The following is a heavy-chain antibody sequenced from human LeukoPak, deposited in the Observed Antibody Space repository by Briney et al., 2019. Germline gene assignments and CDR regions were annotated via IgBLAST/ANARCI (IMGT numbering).Heavy chain of an antibody. CDR3: ARDHYDFWSGYYSGGGYMDV. CDR2: IIPILGIA. V-gene: IGHV1-69*04. D-gene: IGHD3-3*01. J-gene: IGHJ6*03. Sequence: SVKVSCKASGGTFSGYAISWVRQAPGQGLEWMGRIIPILGIANYAQKFQGRVTITADKSTSTAYMELSSLRSDDTAVYYCARDHYDFWSGYYSGGGYMDVWGKGTTVTVSS. CDR1: GGTFSGYA.